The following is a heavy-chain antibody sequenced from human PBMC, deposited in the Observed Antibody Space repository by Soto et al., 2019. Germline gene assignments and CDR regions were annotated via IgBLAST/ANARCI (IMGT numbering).Heavy chain of an antibody. J-gene: IGHJ6*02. CDR2: ISYDGSNK. V-gene: IGHV3-30-3*01. CDR3: ARGRRYCSGGSCFSYGMDV. Sequence: PGGSLRLSCAASGFTFSSYAMHWVRQAPGKGLEWVAVISYDGSNKYYADSVKGRFTISRDNSKNTLYLQMNSLRAEDTAVYYCARGRRYCSGGSCFSYGMDVWGQGTTVTVSS. CDR1: GFTFSSYA. D-gene: IGHD2-15*01.